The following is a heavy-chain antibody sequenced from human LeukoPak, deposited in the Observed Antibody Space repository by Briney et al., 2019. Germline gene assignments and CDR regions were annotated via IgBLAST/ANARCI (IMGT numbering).Heavy chain of an antibody. D-gene: IGHD6-13*01. V-gene: IGHV3-48*03. CDR3: VRVGYSSSWYMSGSSPFDY. Sequence: GGSLRLSCAASGFTFSSYEMNWVRQAPGKGLEWVSYISSSGSTIYYADSVKGRFTISRDNAKNSMYLQMNSLRAEDTAVYYCVRVGYSSSWYMSGSSPFDYWGQGTLVTVSS. J-gene: IGHJ4*02. CDR2: ISSSGSTI. CDR1: GFTFSSYE.